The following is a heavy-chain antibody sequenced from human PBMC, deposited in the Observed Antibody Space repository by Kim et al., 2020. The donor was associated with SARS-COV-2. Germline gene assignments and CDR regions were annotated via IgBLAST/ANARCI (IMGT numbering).Heavy chain of an antibody. J-gene: IGHJ4*02. CDR2: ISGSGGST. CDR3: AKVAIVVVPAAIG. Sequence: GESLKISCAASGFTFSSYAMSWVRQAPGKGLEWVSAISGSGGSTYYADSVKGRFTISRDNSKNTLYLQMNSLRAEDTAVYYCAKVAIVVVPAAIGWGQGTLVTVSS. CDR1: GFTFSSYA. V-gene: IGHV3-23*01. D-gene: IGHD2-2*01.